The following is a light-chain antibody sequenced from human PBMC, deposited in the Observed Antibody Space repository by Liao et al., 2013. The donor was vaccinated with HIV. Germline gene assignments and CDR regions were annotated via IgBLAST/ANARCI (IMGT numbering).Light chain of an antibody. CDR2: KDS. Sequence: SYELTQPPSVSVSPGQTARITCSGDALPKQYAYWYQQKPGQAPVLVIYKDSERPSGIPERFSGSSSGTTVTLTISGVQAEDEADYYCQAWDSSTEVFGGGTKLTVL. CDR1: ALPKQY. V-gene: IGLV3-25*03. J-gene: IGLJ3*02. CDR3: QAWDSSTEV.